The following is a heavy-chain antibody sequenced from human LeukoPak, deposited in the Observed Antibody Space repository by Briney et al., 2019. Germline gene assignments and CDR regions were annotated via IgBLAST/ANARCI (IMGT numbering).Heavy chain of an antibody. CDR2: ISSSGSSI. CDR1: RFTFSSYE. CDR3: AELGITMIGGV. V-gene: IGHV3-48*03. J-gene: IGHJ6*04. Sequence: GGSLRLSCAASRFTFSSYEMNWVRQAPGKGLEWVSYISSSGSSIYYADSVKGRFTISRDNAKNSLYLQMNSLRAEDTAVYYCAELGITMIGGVWGKGTTVTISS. D-gene: IGHD3-10*02.